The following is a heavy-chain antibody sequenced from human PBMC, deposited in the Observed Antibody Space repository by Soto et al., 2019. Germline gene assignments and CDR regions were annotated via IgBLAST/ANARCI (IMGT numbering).Heavy chain of an antibody. D-gene: IGHD3-3*01. CDR2: INAGNGNT. Sequence: QVQLVQSGAEVKKPGASVKVSCKASGYTFTSYAMHWVRQAPRQRLEWMGWINAGNGNTKYSQKFQGRVTITRDTSASTAYMELSSLRSEDTDVYYCARIGILRFLEWLAPLDYWGQGTLVTVSS. V-gene: IGHV1-3*01. J-gene: IGHJ4*02. CDR1: GYTFTSYA. CDR3: ARIGILRFLEWLAPLDY.